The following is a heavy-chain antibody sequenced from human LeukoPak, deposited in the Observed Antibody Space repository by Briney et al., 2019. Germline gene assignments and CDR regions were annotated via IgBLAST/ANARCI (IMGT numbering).Heavy chain of an antibody. CDR1: GFTFSNYW. CDR3: ARALSA. Sequence: GGSLRLSCAASGFTFSNYWMHWVRQAPGKGLEWVANIEQDGSEKYYVGSVKGRFSISRDNAKNSVYLYMNSLRAEDTAVYYCARALSAWGQGTLVTVSS. V-gene: IGHV3-7*03. CDR2: IEQDGSEK. D-gene: IGHD3-3*01. J-gene: IGHJ4*02.